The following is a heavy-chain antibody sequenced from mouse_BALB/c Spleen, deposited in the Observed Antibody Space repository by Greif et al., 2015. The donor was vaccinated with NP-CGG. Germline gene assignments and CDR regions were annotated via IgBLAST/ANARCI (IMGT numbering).Heavy chain of an antibody. CDR2: ISSGSSTI. V-gene: IGHV5-17*02. J-gene: IGHJ2*01. Sequence: EVMLVESGGGLVQPGGSRKLSCAASGFTFSSFGMHCVRQAPEKGLEWVAYISSGSSTIYYADTVKGRFTISRDNPKNTLFLQMTSLRSEDTAMYYCARSPNRYYFDYWGQGTTLTVSS. D-gene: IGHD4-1*01. CDR3: ARSPNRYYFDY. CDR1: GFTFSSFG.